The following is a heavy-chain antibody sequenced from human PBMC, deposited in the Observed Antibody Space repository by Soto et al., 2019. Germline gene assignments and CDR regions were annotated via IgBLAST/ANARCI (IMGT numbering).Heavy chain of an antibody. D-gene: IGHD1-26*01. CDR2: INAGNGNT. CDR3: ASKFSRGSFQYFDT. J-gene: IGHJ4*02. CDR1: GYTFISYA. Sequence: ASVKVSCKASGYTFISYAIHWVRQAPGQRLEWMGWINAGNGNTKYSQKFQGRVTITRDTSASTAYMELTSLRSEDTAVYYCASKFSRGSFQYFDTWGQGTLVTVSS. V-gene: IGHV1-3*01.